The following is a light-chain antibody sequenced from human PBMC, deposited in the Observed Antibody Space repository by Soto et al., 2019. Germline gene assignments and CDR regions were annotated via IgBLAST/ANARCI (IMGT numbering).Light chain of an antibody. CDR3: QPYNSFSGT. CDR2: DAS. Sequence: GDRVPIPCRASQTISSWLAWYQQKPGKAPKLLIYDASSLESGVPSRFSGRGSGTQFTLTISSLQPDDFATYYCQPYNSFSGTFGPGTKVDIK. CDR1: QTISSW. J-gene: IGKJ1*01. V-gene: IGKV1-5*01.